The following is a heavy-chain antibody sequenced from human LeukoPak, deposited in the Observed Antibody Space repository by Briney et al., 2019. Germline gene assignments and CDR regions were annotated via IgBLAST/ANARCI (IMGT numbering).Heavy chain of an antibody. Sequence: ASMKVSCNTSGYTFTDYYIHWVRQAPGQGLEWMGWINPKSDVTNYAQKFQGRVTLTSDTSVSTAYMDLSSLASGDTAVYYCARALGNYYDSTVYQAYWGQGQLVTVSS. J-gene: IGHJ4*02. CDR1: GYTFTDYY. V-gene: IGHV1-2*02. CDR3: ARALGNYYDSTVYQAY. CDR2: INPKSDVT. D-gene: IGHD3-22*01.